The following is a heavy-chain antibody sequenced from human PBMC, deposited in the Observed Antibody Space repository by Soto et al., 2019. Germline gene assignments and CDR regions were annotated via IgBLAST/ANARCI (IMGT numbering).Heavy chain of an antibody. CDR2: IYYSGSA. CDR3: ARDYRIVVSPSPTAFDI. Sequence: SETLSLTCTVSGGSISSGGYYWTWLRQHPAKGLEWIGYIYYSGSAYYNPSLKSRITMSVDTSKNQFSLKLSSVTAADTAVYYCARDYRIVVSPSPTAFDIWGQGTMVTVSS. D-gene: IGHD2-21*01. J-gene: IGHJ3*02. V-gene: IGHV4-31*03. CDR1: GGSISSGGYY.